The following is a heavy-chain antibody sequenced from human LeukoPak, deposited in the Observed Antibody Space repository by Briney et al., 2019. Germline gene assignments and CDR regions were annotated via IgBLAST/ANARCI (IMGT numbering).Heavy chain of an antibody. V-gene: IGHV4-4*07. CDR1: GGSISSYY. Sequence: EPSETLSLTCTVSGGSISSYYWSWIRQPAGKGLEWIGRIYTSGSTNYNPSLKSRVTMSVDTSKNQFSLKLSSVTAADTAVYYCARDVVVVVPAATWGSYYMDVWGKGTTVTVSS. CDR3: ARDVVVVVPAATWGSYYMDV. D-gene: IGHD2-2*01. CDR2: IYTSGST. J-gene: IGHJ6*03.